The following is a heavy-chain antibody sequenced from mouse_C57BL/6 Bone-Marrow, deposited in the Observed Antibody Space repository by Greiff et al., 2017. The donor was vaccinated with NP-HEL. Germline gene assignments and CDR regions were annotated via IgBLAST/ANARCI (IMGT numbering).Heavy chain of an antibody. CDR3: ARIYYGSSPFAY. D-gene: IGHD1-1*01. Sequence: QVQLQQSGAELVRPGTSVKVSCKASGYAFTNYLIEWVKQRPGQGLEWIGVINPGSGDTNYNGKFKGKATLTADKSSSTAYMQLSSLTSEDSAVYFCARIYYGSSPFAYWGQGTLVTVSA. CDR1: GYAFTNYL. V-gene: IGHV1-54*01. CDR2: INPGSGDT. J-gene: IGHJ3*01.